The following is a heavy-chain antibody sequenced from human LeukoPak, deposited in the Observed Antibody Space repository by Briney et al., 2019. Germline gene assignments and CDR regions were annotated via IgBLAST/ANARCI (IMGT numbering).Heavy chain of an antibody. Sequence: ASVKISCKAFGYSFTNYAMHWGRQAPGQRLEWMGWINASNGNTKYAQKFQGRVTITRDTSASTVYMDLSGLRSGDTAVYYCARGEIVITFGSSRPGDAFNIWGQGTMVTVSS. CDR1: GYSFTNYA. D-gene: IGHD3-16*01. CDR3: ARGEIVITFGSSRPGDAFNI. J-gene: IGHJ3*02. V-gene: IGHV1-3*01. CDR2: INASNGNT.